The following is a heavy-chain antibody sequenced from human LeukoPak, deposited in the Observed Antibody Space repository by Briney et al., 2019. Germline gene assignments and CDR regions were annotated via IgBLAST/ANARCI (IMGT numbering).Heavy chain of an antibody. D-gene: IGHD2-8*01. CDR2: IWYDGSGK. CDR1: RFTFTDYG. V-gene: IGHV3-33*01. Sequence: PGGSLRLSCAASRFTFTDYGMHWVRQPPGKGLEWVALIWYDGSGKYYADSVKGRFTISRDNSKNTLYLQMNSLRAEDTAVYYCARVQGVSRDYWGQGTLVTVSS. CDR3: ARVQGVSRDY. J-gene: IGHJ4*02.